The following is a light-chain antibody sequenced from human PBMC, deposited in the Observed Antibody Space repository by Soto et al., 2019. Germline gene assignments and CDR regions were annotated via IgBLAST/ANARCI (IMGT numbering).Light chain of an antibody. CDR1: KGISLN. V-gene: IGKV1-16*02. J-gene: IGKJ2*01. Sequence: DIQMTQSPSSLSASIGDTITITCRASKGISLNLAWFQQRPGIAPRSLIYGASTLQRGVPSKFSAGGSGTDFILTIRGLQPEHFATYYCLQYETYPYTFGQGTKVEIK. CDR3: LQYETYPYT. CDR2: GAS.